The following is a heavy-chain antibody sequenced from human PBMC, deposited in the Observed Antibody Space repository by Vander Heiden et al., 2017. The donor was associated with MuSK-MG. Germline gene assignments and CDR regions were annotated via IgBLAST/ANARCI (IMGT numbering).Heavy chain of an antibody. CDR3: ARVNHRGFGELLY. CDR2: INHSGST. Sequence: QVQLQQWGAGLLKPSETLSLTCAVYGGSFSGYYWSWIRQPPGKGLEWIGEINHSGSTNYNPSLKSRVTISVDTSKNQFSLKLSSVTAADTAVYYCARVNHRGFGELLYWGQGTLVTVSS. V-gene: IGHV4-34*01. CDR1: GGSFSGYY. J-gene: IGHJ4*02. D-gene: IGHD3-10*01.